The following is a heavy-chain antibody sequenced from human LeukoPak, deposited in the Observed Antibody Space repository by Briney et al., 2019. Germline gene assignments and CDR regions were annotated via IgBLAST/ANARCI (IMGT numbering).Heavy chain of an antibody. CDR1: YY. CDR2: IYYSGSS. V-gene: IGHV4-59*12. Sequence: YYWSWIRQPPGKGLEWIGYIYYSGSSNYNPSLKSRVTISVDTCKNQFSLKLSSVTAADTAVYYCARWDNWNYYDYWGQGTLVTVSS. D-gene: IGHD1-20*01. J-gene: IGHJ4*02. CDR3: ARWDNWNYYDY.